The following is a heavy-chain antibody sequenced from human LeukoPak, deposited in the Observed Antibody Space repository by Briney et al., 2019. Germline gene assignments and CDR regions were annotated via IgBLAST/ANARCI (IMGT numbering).Heavy chain of an antibody. CDR2: INHSGST. D-gene: IGHD3-16*01. CDR3: ARPNDYVWGSFSV. Sequence: SETLSLTCAVYGGSFSGYYWSWIRQPPGKGLEWIGEINHSGSTNYNPSLKSRVTISVDTSKNQFSLKLSSVTAADTAVYYCARPNDYVWGSFSVWGQRTLVTVSS. CDR1: GGSFSGYY. V-gene: IGHV4-34*01. J-gene: IGHJ4*02.